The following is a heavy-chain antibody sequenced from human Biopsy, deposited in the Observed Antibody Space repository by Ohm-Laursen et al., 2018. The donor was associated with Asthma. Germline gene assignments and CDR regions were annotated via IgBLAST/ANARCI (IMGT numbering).Heavy chain of an antibody. CDR3: ATLSWYAFQY. CDR1: GFTFSSSS. CDR2: IKPDGRQT. V-gene: IGHV3-7*01. J-gene: IGHJ4*02. D-gene: IGHD2-8*01. Sequence: SLRLSCAAFGFTFSSSSMIWVRQAPGKGLQWLSFIKPDGRQTYYADSVEGRFSISRDNSKNSLYLQMSSLRGEDTAIYYCATLSWYAFQYWGQGTMVTVSS.